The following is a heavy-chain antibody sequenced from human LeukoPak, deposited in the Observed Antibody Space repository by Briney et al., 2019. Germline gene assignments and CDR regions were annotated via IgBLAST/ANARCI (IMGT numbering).Heavy chain of an antibody. CDR1: GGSISSGGYY. J-gene: IGHJ4*02. CDR3: AIISGDYFDY. Sequence: SETLSLTCTVSGGSISSGGYYWSWIRQHPGKGLEWIGYIYYSGSTYYNPSLESRVTISVDTSKNQFSLKLSSVTAADTAVYYCAIISGDYFDYWGQGTLVTVSS. CDR2: IYYSGST. D-gene: IGHD3-10*01. V-gene: IGHV4-31*03.